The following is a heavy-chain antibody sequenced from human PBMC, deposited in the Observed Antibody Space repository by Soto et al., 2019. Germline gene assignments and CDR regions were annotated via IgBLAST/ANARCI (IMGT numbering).Heavy chain of an antibody. J-gene: IGHJ4*02. CDR2: IYYSGST. Sequence: PSETLSLTCTVSGGSISSYYWSWIRQPPGKGLEKIGYIYYSGSTNYNPSLKSRVTISVDTSKNQFSLKLSSVTAADTAVYYCARLTGITMVRGVTIMAYYFDYWGQGTLVTVSS. V-gene: IGHV4-59*08. CDR1: GGSISSYY. CDR3: ARLTGITMVRGVTIMAYYFDY. D-gene: IGHD3-10*01.